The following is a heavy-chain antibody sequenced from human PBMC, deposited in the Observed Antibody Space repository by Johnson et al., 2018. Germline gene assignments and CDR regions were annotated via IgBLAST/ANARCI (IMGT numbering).Heavy chain of an antibody. Sequence: QVQLVESGGGVVQPGRSLRLSCVASGIPFRSYGLHWVRQAPGKGLEWVAVISYDGSNKFYADSVKGRFTIFRDNSKNTEYLQINSLKTEGTALYYCAQKVYGDGPLWALDLWGQGTKVTVSS. CDR2: ISYDGSNK. J-gene: IGHJ3*01. V-gene: IGHV3-30*18. CDR3: AQKVYGDGPLWALDL. CDR1: GIPFRSYG. D-gene: IGHD2-8*01.